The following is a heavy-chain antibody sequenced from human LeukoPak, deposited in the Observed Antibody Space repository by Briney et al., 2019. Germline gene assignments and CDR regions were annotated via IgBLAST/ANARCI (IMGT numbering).Heavy chain of an antibody. V-gene: IGHV1-69*06. J-gene: IGHJ4*02. Sequence: GASVKVSCKASGYTFTSYGISWVRQAPGQGLEWMGGIIPIFGTANYAQKFQGRVTITADKSTSTAYMELSSLRSEDTAVYYCARVDTAMLYLDYWGQGTLVTVSS. CDR3: ARVDTAMLYLDY. CDR2: IIPIFGTA. D-gene: IGHD5-18*01. CDR1: GYTFTSYG.